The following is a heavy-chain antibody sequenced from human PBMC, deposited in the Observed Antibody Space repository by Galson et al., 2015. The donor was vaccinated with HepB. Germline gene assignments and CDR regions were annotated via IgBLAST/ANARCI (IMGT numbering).Heavy chain of an antibody. Sequence: SLRLSCAASGFTFSSYAMSWVRQAPGKGLEWVSAISGSGGSTYYADSVKGRFTISRDNSKNTLYLQMNSLRVEDTAVYYCARSEYYDFWSGPPEYWGQGTLVTVSS. CDR2: ISGSGGST. V-gene: IGHV3-23*01. CDR1: GFTFSSYA. CDR3: ARSEYYDFWSGPPEY. J-gene: IGHJ4*02. D-gene: IGHD3-3*01.